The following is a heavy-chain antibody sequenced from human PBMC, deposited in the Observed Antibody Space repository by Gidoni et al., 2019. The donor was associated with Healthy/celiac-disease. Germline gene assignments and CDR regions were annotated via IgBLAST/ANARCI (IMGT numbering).Heavy chain of an antibody. Sequence: QVQLQESGPGLVKPSETLSLTCTVSGGSGSSGSYYWSWIRQPPGKGLEWIGYIYYSGSTNYNPSLKSRVTISVDTSKNQFSLKLSSVTAADTAVYYCARGATPADYFDYWGQGTLVTVSS. V-gene: IGHV4-61*01. D-gene: IGHD1-26*01. CDR3: ARGATPADYFDY. CDR2: IYYSGST. CDR1: GGSGSSGSYY. J-gene: IGHJ4*02.